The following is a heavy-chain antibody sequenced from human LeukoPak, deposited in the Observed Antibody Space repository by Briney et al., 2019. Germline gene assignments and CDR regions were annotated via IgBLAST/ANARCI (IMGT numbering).Heavy chain of an antibody. CDR3: TTDSDGDYDFDY. J-gene: IGHJ4*02. CDR1: GFNFNNYG. CDR2: ISTDSRTI. D-gene: IGHD4-17*01. Sequence: PGGSLRLSCAASGFNFNNYGMNWVRQAPGEGLEWLSHISTDSRTIYYADSVKGRFIISRDKARNSLYLQMSSLRAEDTAGYDCTTDSDGDYDFDYGGQGTLVTVSS. V-gene: IGHV3-48*01.